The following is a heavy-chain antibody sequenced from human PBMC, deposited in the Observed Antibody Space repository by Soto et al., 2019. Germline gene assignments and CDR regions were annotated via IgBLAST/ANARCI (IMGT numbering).Heavy chain of an antibody. V-gene: IGHV1-69*12. CDR3: VRVVAIPGYPDN. CDR1: GGTFSSYA. Sequence: QVQLVQSGAEVRQPASSVKVSCKTSGGTFSSYASSWVRQAPGQGLEWMGGIDPIVDTSTYAQKFQGRVTITADESTSTAYMELSSLRSDDTAIYYCVRVVAIPGYPDNWGQGTMVTVSS. J-gene: IGHJ4*02. CDR2: IDPIVDTS. D-gene: IGHD5-12*01.